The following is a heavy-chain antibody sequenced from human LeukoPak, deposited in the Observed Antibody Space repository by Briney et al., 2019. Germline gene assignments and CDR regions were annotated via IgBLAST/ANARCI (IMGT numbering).Heavy chain of an antibody. CDR1: GFTVSSNY. D-gene: IGHD3-16*01. V-gene: IGHV3-53*01. J-gene: IGHJ4*02. CDR2: IYSGGST. Sequence: GGSLRLSCAASGFTVSSNYMSWVRQAPEKGLEWVSVIYSGGSTYYADSVKGRFTISRDNSKNTLYLQMNSLGAEDTAVYYCARRGGVARSFDYWGQGTLVTVSS. CDR3: ARRGGVARSFDY.